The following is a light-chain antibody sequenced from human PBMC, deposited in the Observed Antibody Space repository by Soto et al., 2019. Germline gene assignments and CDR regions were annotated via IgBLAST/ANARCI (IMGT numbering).Light chain of an antibody. CDR2: LAS. CDR3: MQGVQMPPIT. J-gene: IGKJ5*01. V-gene: IGKV2-28*01. CDR1: QSLQHSNGYNY. Sequence: DIVMTQSPLSLTVTPGERASISCRSSQSLQHSNGYNYLDWYFQKPGQSPQLLIHLASNRASGVPVRFSGSGSGTDFTLNISSVEAEDVGLYDCMQGVQMPPITFGQGTRLEIK.